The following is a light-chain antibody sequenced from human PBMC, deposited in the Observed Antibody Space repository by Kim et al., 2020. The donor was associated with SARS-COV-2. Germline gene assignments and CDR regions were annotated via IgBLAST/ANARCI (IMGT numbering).Light chain of an antibody. CDR1: SSNIETKT. V-gene: IGLV1-44*01. Sequence: GHKVTISCSGSSSNIETKTVDWYQHLPGAAPRLLIYTNNHRPSGVPDRFSGSKSGTSASLAINGLQSEDEGDYYCAAWDDSLNGQVFGGGTKVTVL. CDR3: AAWDDSLNGQV. J-gene: IGLJ3*02. CDR2: TNN.